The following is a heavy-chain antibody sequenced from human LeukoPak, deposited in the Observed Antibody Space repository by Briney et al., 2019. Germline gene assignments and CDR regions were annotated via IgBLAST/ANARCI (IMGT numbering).Heavy chain of an antibody. D-gene: IGHD3-10*01. Sequence: SETLSLTCTVSDGSINTYYWSWIRQPAGKGLEWVGHIYTGGSTNYNPSLKSRVTMSLDTSKNQFSLKLSSVTAADTAVYYCARSISIWFGELVPYYYYMDVWGKGTTVTISS. J-gene: IGHJ6*03. CDR2: IYTGGST. V-gene: IGHV4-4*07. CDR3: ARSISIWFGELVPYYYYMDV. CDR1: DGSINTYY.